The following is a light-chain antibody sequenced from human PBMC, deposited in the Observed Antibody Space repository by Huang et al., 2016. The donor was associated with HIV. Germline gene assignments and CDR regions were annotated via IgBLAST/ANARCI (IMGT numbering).Light chain of an antibody. V-gene: IGKV1-39*01. Sequence: DIQMTQSPSSLSASVGDRITITCRASQTISRYLNWYQHQPGKAPKLLIFAASSFQSRVPSRFSGSGSETDFTLTITSLQREDFATYYCQQTYSYPHTFGQGTTLEIK. J-gene: IGKJ2*01. CDR3: QQTYSYPHT. CDR2: AAS. CDR1: QTISRY.